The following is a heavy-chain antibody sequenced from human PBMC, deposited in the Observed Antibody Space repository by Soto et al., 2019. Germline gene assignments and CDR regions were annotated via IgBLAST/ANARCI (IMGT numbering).Heavy chain of an antibody. CDR3: AKDNAQTHYYDSSGYYYTEHFQH. J-gene: IGHJ1*01. V-gene: IGHV3-30*18. Sequence: QVQLVESGGGVVQPGRSLRLSCAASGFTFSSYGMHWVRQAPGKGLEWVAVISYDGSNKYYADSVKGRFTISRDNSKNTLCLQMNSRRAEDTAVYYCAKDNAQTHYYDSSGYYYTEHFQHWGQGTLVTVSS. D-gene: IGHD3-22*01. CDR1: GFTFSSYG. CDR2: ISYDGSNK.